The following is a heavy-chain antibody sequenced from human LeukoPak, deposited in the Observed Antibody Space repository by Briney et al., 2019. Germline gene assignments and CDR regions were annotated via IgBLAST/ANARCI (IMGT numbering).Heavy chain of an antibody. CDR3: ARGVPYGPSYEFFDY. V-gene: IGHV4-59*01. Sequence: PSETLSLTCTVSGGSITNYYWSWIRRPPGKGLECIGYIYYSGSTNYNPSLKSRVTISLHTSKNQCSLKLNSVTAADTAVYYCARGVPYGPSYEFFDYWGQGTLVTVSS. CDR1: GGSITNYY. CDR2: IYYSGST. D-gene: IGHD3-10*01. J-gene: IGHJ4*02.